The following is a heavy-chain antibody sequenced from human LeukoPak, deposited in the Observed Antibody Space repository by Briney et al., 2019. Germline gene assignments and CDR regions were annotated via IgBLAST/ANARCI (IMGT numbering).Heavy chain of an antibody. Sequence: ASVKVSCKASGYIFTGHYMNWVRQAPGQGLEWMGRINPKTGGTNLAQNFQGRVTMTRDTSISTGYMELTRLRPDDTAVYYCARVGDGLNDAFDIWGQGTMVTVSS. D-gene: IGHD5-24*01. CDR3: ARVGDGLNDAFDI. CDR2: INPKTGGT. CDR1: GYIFTGHY. V-gene: IGHV1-2*06. J-gene: IGHJ3*02.